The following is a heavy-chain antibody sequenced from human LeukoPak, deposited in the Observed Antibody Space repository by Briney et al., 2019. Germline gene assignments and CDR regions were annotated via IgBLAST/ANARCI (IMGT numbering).Heavy chain of an antibody. CDR1: GGSISSYY. Sequence: PSETLSLTCTVSGGSISSYYWSWIRQPTGKGLEWIGYFYYSGSTNYNPSLRSRVTISVDTSKNQFSLKLSSVTAADTAVYYCARGRNYGDYDGYFDYWGQGTLVTVSS. D-gene: IGHD4-17*01. CDR2: FYYSGST. J-gene: IGHJ4*02. V-gene: IGHV4-59*08. CDR3: ARGRNYGDYDGYFDY.